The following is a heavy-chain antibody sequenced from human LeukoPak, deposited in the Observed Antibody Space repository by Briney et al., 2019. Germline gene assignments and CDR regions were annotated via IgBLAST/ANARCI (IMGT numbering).Heavy chain of an antibody. CDR1: GGSISSNNW. CDR3: ARGRRRGTQWFDP. J-gene: IGHJ5*02. CDR2: IYHGGST. Sequence: PSETLSLTCGVSGGSISSNNWWSWVRQPPGKGLEWIGEIYHGGSTNYNPSLKSRVTISVDTSKNQFSLKLSSVTAADTAVYYCARGRRRGTQWFDPWGQGTLVTVSS. V-gene: IGHV4-4*02. D-gene: IGHD1-7*01.